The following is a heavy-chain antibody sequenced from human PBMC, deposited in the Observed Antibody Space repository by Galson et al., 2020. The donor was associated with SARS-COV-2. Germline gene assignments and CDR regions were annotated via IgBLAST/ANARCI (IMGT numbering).Heavy chain of an antibody. J-gene: IGHJ4*02. CDR1: AASIKDNPYY. CDR2: VYYSGTT. D-gene: IGHD3-22*01. V-gene: IGHV4-39*01. Sequence: SETLSLTCTVSAASIKDNPYYLAWIRQPPGRGLEWIASVYYSGTTLYNSSLKRRVTVSVDASKNQFSLQVASVTAADTAIYYCAGDPYYYDTGGHQYMEDGYFFFYWGQGTLATVSS. CDR3: AGDPYYYDTGGHQYMEDGYFFFY.